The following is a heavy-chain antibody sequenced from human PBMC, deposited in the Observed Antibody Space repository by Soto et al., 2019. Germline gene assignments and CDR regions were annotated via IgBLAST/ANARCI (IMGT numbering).Heavy chain of an antibody. Sequence: PXVCLRLSCAACGFSFSSYAVSWVRQAPGKGLEWVSAISGSGGSTYYADSVKGRFTISRDNSKNTLYLQMNSLRAEDTAVYYCAKDHRDYDFWSGYLNWFDPWGQGTLVTVSS. CDR2: ISGSGGST. D-gene: IGHD3-3*01. J-gene: IGHJ5*02. CDR1: GFSFSSYA. CDR3: AKDHRDYDFWSGYLNWFDP. V-gene: IGHV3-23*01.